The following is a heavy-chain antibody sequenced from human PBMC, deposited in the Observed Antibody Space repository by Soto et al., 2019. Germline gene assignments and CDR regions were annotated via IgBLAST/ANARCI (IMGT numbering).Heavy chain of an antibody. CDR2: IIPIYGTV. Sequence: SVKVSCKASGCTFSSYALSWVRQAPGQGLEWMGGIIPIYGTVNYAQKFQGRVTVTADESTSTAYMELSGLRSEDTALYYCATSNRNNNLGYCSSSNCYSGHYWGQGTLVTVSS. D-gene: IGHD2-2*02. V-gene: IGHV1-69*13. J-gene: IGHJ4*02. CDR3: ATSNRNNNLGYCSSSNCYSGHY. CDR1: GCTFSSYA.